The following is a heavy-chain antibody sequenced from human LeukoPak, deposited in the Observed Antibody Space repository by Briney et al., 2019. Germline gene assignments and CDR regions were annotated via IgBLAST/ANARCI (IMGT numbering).Heavy chain of an antibody. CDR1: GGSISSSSYY. J-gene: IGHJ4*02. CDR3: ARGLRIAPGRPAQRVHFDY. V-gene: IGHV4-39*07. CDR2: INHSGST. D-gene: IGHD6-13*01. Sequence: SKTLSLTCTVSGGSISSSSYYWGWIRQPPGKGLEWIGEINHSGSTNYNPSLKSRVTISVDTSKNQFSLKLSSVTAADTAVYYCARGLRIAPGRPAQRVHFDYWGQGTLVTVSS.